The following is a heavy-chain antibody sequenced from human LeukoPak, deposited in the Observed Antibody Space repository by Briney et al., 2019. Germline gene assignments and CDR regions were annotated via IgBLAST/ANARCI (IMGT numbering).Heavy chain of an antibody. CDR3: AKGGYSSGWPFDY. J-gene: IGHJ4*02. D-gene: IGHD6-19*01. V-gene: IGHV3-23*01. CDR2: ISGSGGST. CDR1: GFTFSSYA. Sequence: GSLRLSCAASGFTFSSYAMSWVRQAPGKGLEWVSAISGSGGSTYYADSVKGRFTISRDNSKNTQYLQMNSLRAEDTAVYYCAKGGYSSGWPFDYWGQGTLVTVSS.